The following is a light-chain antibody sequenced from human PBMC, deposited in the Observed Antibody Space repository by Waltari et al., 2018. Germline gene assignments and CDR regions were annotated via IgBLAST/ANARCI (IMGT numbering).Light chain of an antibody. CDR2: KAS. CDR1: QSISYW. J-gene: IGKJ4*01. V-gene: IGKV1-5*03. Sequence: DIQMTQSPSTLSASVGDRVTITCRASQSISYWLAWYQQKPGKAPKLLIHKASNLESGVPSRFSGSGSGTEFTLTISSLHPDDFGSYYCQQYRSYPLTFGGGTKVEIK. CDR3: QQYRSYPLT.